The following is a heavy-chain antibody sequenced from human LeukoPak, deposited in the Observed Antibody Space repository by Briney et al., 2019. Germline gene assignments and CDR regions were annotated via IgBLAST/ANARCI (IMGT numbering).Heavy chain of an antibody. V-gene: IGHV3-30*04. CDR3: ARERGYYDSSGYYDGGFDY. D-gene: IGHD3-22*01. J-gene: IGHJ4*02. Sequence: PGGSLRLSCAASGFTFSSYAMHWVRRAPGKGLEWVAVISYDGSNKYYADSVKGRFTISRDNSKNTLYLQMNSLRAEDTAVYYCARERGYYDSSGYYDGGFDYWGQGTLVTVSS. CDR2: ISYDGSNK. CDR1: GFTFSSYA.